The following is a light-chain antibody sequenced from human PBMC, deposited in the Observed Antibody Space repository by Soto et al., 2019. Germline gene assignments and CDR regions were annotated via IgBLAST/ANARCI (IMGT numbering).Light chain of an antibody. Sequence: FVMTQPPSTLSVSPWQRVTLSCRASESVSYHVAWYQQKPGQTPRLVIYDASSRASGIPDRFSGSGSGTDFTLTISRLEPEDFAVYYCQQYGSSGTLGQGTKVDIK. CDR3: QQYGSSGT. CDR1: ESVSYH. CDR2: DAS. J-gene: IGKJ1*01. V-gene: IGKV3-20*01.